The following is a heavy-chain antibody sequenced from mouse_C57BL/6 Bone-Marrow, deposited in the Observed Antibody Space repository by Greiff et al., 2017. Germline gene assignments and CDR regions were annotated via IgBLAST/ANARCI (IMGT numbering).Heavy chain of an antibody. D-gene: IGHD2-1*01. CDR2: IYPRSGNT. J-gene: IGHJ4*01. CDR1: GYTFTSYG. V-gene: IGHV1-81*01. Sequence: VQLQQSGAELVRPGASVKLSCKASGYTFTSYGISWVKQRTGQGLEWIGEIYPRSGNTYYTAKFKGKATLTADTSSSTAYMERRSLTSENSAVYYCATIYYGNTYALDYWGQGTSGTVSS. CDR3: ATIYYGNTYALDY.